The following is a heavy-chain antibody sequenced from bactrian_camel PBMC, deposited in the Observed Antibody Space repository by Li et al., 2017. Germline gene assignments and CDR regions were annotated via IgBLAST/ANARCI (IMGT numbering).Heavy chain of an antibody. D-gene: IGHD2*01. CDR1: GYRYSRYY. J-gene: IGHJ4*01. CDR2: IDNVGNP. Sequence: HVQLVESGGGSVQAGGSLRLSCAVSGYRYSRYYMGWFRQAPGKGREGVVSIDNVGNPTYADSVKGRFTVSQDNGKNTLDLQMNNLKPEDTAMYFCAAGRTRNGYCYSMSEFPEAAYNHWGQGTQVTVS. CDR3: AAGRTRNGYCYSMSEFPEAAYNH. V-gene: IGHV3S26*01.